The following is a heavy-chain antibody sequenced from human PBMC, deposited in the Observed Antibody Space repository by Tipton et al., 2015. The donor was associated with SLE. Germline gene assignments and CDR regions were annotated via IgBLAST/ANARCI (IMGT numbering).Heavy chain of an antibody. CDR2: SNSDGSDT. J-gene: IGHJ5*02. V-gene: IGHV3-74*01. CDR3: VKDGIGTAAVVPAALAKWFDP. Sequence: SLRLSCAASGFTFSNYWMHWVRQAPGKGLVWVSRSNSDGSDTSYADSVEGRFTISRDNSKNPLDLQMNSLRVEDTAVYYCVKDGIGTAAVVPAALAKWFDPWGQGTLVTVSS. D-gene: IGHD2-2*01. CDR1: GFTFSNYW.